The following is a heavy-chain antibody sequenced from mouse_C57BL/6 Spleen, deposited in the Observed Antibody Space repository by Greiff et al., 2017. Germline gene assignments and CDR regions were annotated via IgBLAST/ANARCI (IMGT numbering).Heavy chain of an antibody. CDR3: AACGSSYWYFDD. CDR1: GYAFSSYW. D-gene: IGHD1-1*01. Sequence: VQLQQSGAELVKPGASVKISCKASGYAFSSYWMNWVKQRPGKGLEWIGQIYPGDGDTNYNGKFKGKATLTAYKSSSTAYMQLSSLTSEDSAVYFWAACGSSYWYFDDWGTGTTVTVSS. CDR2: IYPGDGDT. J-gene: IGHJ1*03. V-gene: IGHV1-80*01.